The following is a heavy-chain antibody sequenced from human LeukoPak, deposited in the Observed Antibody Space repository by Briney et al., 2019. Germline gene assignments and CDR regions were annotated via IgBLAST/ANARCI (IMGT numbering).Heavy chain of an antibody. D-gene: IGHD6-19*01. J-gene: IGHJ4*02. V-gene: IGHV4-61*01. CDR3: ARETSLMGYASGLGFNY. CDR2: IYDSGNT. Sequence: SETLSLTCTVSGGSISSSSYYWGWIRQPPGKGLEWIGYIYDSGNTNYNPSLKSRVTISIDTSKNQFSLKLTSVTAADTATYYCARETSLMGYASGLGFNYWGQGILVTVSS. CDR1: GGSISSSSYY.